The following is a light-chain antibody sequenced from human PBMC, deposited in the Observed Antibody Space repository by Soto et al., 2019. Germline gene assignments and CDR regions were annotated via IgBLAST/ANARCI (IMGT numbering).Light chain of an antibody. CDR3: SSNTSSSTLGV. Sequence: QSVLTQPASVSGSPGQSITISCTGTSSDVGGYNYVSWYQQHPGKAPKLMIYDVSNRPSGVSNRFSGSKSGNTASLTISGLQAEDEADYYCSSNTSSSTLGVFGGGTQLTVL. J-gene: IGLJ7*01. V-gene: IGLV2-14*01. CDR1: SSDVGGYNY. CDR2: DVS.